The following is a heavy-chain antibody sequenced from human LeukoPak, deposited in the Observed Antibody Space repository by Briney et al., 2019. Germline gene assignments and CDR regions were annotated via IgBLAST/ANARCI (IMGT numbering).Heavy chain of an antibody. D-gene: IGHD1-26*01. J-gene: IGHJ4*02. CDR1: GFTFSRYA. V-gene: IGHV3-23*01. CDR2: ISGIGATT. Sequence: PGGSLRLSCVASGFTFSRYAMSWVRQAPGKGLEWVSTISGIGATTYDADSVKGRFAISRDNSKNTLYLQMNSLRVEDTAVYYCAKDSSSGSYCDYWGQGSPVTVSS. CDR3: AKDSSSGSYCDY.